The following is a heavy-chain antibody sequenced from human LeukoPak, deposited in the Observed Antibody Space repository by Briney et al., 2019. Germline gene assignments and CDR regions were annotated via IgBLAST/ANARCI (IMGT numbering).Heavy chain of an antibody. CDR3: ARLRFSWLRPTGGDY. V-gene: IGHV4-39*01. J-gene: IGHJ4*02. D-gene: IGHD3-22*01. CDR2: IYYSGST. Sequence: ASETLSLTCTVSGGSISSSSYYWGWIRQPPGKGLEWIGSIYYSGSTYYNPSLKSRVTISVDTSKNQFSLKLSSVTAADTAVYYCARLRFSWLRPTGGDYWGQGTLVTVSS. CDR1: GGSISSSSYY.